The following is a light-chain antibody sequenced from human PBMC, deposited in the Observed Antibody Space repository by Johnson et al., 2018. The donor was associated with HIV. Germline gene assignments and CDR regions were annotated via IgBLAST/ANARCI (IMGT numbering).Light chain of an antibody. V-gene: IGLV1-51*02. Sequence: QSVLTQPPSVSAAPGQKVTVSCSGSSSNIENNFVSWYQQLPGTAPKLLIYEDNKRPSGIPDRFSGSKSGATATLGITGLQTGYEADYYCGIWDASLSPLYVFGTGTTITVL. CDR2: EDN. CDR1: SSNIENNF. J-gene: IGLJ1*01. CDR3: GIWDASLSPLYV.